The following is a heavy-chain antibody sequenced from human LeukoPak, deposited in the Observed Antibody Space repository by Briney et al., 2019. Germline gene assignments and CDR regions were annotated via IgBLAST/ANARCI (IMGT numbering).Heavy chain of an antibody. Sequence: ASVKVSCKPSGYSFIDYYIHWVRQPPGQGLEWMGWINSNSADTNYAQNFQGRATMTRDTSISTAYMELSRLRSDDTALYYCARIGISARGTNFHHWGQGTLVTVSS. CDR1: GYSFIDYY. CDR3: ARIGISARGTNFHH. D-gene: IGHD6-13*01. J-gene: IGHJ1*01. V-gene: IGHV1-2*02. CDR2: INSNSADT.